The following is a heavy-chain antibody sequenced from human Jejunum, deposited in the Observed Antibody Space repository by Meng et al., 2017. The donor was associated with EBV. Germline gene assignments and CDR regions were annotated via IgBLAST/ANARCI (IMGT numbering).Heavy chain of an antibody. CDR2: TYYRSKWYN. D-gene: IGHD3-22*01. CDR1: GDSVSSNPAF. J-gene: IGHJ5*01. CDR3: VRDRDRRFYDSRGYPHIYNFFDS. Sequence: QVQLQQSGPGLVKPSQTLSVNCAISGDSVSSNPAFWNWIRQSPSRGLEWLGRTYYRSKWYNEYAKSVKSRVTINVDTSKNEVSLHLNSATPEDTAVYYCVRDRDRRFYDSRGYPHIYNFFDSGGQGTLVTVSS. V-gene: IGHV6-1*01.